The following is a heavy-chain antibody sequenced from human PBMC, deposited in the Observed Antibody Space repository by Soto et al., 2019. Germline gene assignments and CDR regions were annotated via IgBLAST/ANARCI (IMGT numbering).Heavy chain of an antibody. CDR1: GDSVSSNSAT. Sequence: SQTLSLTCAISGDSVSSNSATWDWIRQSTTKGLEWMGRTYQRSKWYNDYAVSVKSRITINPDTSNNQHSLQLNTVTPQHTDVDYCARLIGNSWLDSWGQGTLVTVS. CDR3: ARLIGNSWLDS. J-gene: IGHJ5*01. CDR2: TYQRSKWYN. D-gene: IGHD2-8*01. V-gene: IGHV6-1*01.